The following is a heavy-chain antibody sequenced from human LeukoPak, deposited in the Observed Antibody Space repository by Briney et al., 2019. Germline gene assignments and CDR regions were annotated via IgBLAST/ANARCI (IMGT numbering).Heavy chain of an antibody. D-gene: IGHD5-12*01. Sequence: GGSLRLSCAASGFTFSSYDMSWVRQAPGEGLEWVSAIRGSGDSTYYADSVKGRFTISRDSSKNTLYLQMNSLRAEDTAVYYCAKYLSGYGTRYWGQGTLVTVSS. J-gene: IGHJ4*02. CDR1: GFTFSSYD. CDR2: IRGSGDST. CDR3: AKYLSGYGTRY. V-gene: IGHV3-23*01.